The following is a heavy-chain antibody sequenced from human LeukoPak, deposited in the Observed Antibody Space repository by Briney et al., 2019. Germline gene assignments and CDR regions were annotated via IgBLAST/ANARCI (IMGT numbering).Heavy chain of an antibody. J-gene: IGHJ2*01. V-gene: IGHV3-23*01. D-gene: IGHD7-27*01. CDR2: ISGRGEHT. CDR3: ARDLSGDWYFDL. Sequence: GGSLRLSCAASGFTFSIYAMNWVRQAPGKGLEWVSVISGRGEHTYYADSVKGRFTIYRDNSNNTLYLQMNSLRAEDAAVYYCARDLSGDWYFDLWGRGTLVTVSS. CDR1: GFTFSIYA.